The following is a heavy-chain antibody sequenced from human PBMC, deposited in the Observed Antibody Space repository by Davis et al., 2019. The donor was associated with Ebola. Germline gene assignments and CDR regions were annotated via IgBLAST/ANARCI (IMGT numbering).Heavy chain of an antibody. CDR3: ARLRLDSSGWVYNWFDP. V-gene: IGHV5-51*01. CDR2: IYPGDSDT. D-gene: IGHD6-19*01. J-gene: IGHJ5*02. CDR1: GYSFTSYW. Sequence: GESLKISCKGSGYSFTSYWIGWVRQMPGKGLEWMGIIYPGDSDTRYSPSFQGQVTISADKSISTAYLRWSSLKASDTAMYYCARLRLDSSGWVYNWFDPWGQGTLVTVSS.